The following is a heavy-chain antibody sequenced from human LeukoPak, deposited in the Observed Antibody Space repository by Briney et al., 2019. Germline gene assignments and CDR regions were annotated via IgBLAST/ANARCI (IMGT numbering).Heavy chain of an antibody. CDR2: ISSSSSYI. CDR3: ARDSRNYDILTGPDY. Sequence: GGSLRLSCAASGFTFSSYSMNWVRQAPGKGLEWVSSISSSSSYIYYADSVKGRFTISRDNAKNSLYLQMNSLRAEDTAVYYCARDSRNYDILTGPDYWGQGTLVTVSS. J-gene: IGHJ4*02. D-gene: IGHD3-9*01. V-gene: IGHV3-21*01. CDR1: GFTFSSYS.